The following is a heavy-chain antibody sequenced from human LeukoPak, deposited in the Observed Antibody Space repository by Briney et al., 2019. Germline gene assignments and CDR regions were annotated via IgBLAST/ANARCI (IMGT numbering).Heavy chain of an antibody. CDR2: IYSGGST. V-gene: IGHV3-53*01. J-gene: IGHJ1*01. D-gene: IGHD3-22*01. Sequence: GGSLRLSCAASGFTFDDYGMSWVRQAPGKGLEWVSVIYSGGSTYYADSVKGRFTISRDNSKNTLYLQMNSLRAEDTAVYYCARGADSSGYYEYFQHWGQGTLVTVSS. CDR3: ARGADSSGYYEYFQH. CDR1: GFTFDDYG.